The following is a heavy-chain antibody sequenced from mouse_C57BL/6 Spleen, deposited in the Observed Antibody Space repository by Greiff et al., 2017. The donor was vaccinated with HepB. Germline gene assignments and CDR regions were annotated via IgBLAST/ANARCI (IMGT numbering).Heavy chain of an antibody. Sequence: VQLQQSGPGLVQPSQSLSITCTVSGFSLTSYGVHWVRQSPGKGLEWLGVIWRGGSTDYNAAFMSRLSITKDNSKCQVFFKMNSLQADDTAIYYCAKRNWDEGDYYAMDYWGQGTSVTVSS. CDR2: IWRGGST. V-gene: IGHV2-5*01. J-gene: IGHJ4*01. CDR3: AKRNWDEGDYYAMDY. CDR1: GFSLTSYG. D-gene: IGHD4-1*01.